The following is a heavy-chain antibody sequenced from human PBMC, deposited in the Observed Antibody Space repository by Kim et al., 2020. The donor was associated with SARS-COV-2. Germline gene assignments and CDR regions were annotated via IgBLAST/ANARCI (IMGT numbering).Heavy chain of an antibody. CDR3: ARSYYYGSGGFDP. V-gene: IGHV4-31*02. J-gene: IGHJ5*02. D-gene: IGHD3-10*01. Sequence: TPHLKSRVTMSVDTSKNQFSRKLSSVTAADTAVYAGARSYYYGSGGFDPWGQGTLVTVSS.